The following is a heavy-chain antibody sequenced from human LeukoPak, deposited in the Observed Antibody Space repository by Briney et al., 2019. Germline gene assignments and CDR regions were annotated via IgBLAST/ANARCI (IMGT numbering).Heavy chain of an antibody. CDR2: IYYSGST. V-gene: IGHV4-59*01. CDR3: ARVTVYYDSSPLLGF. J-gene: IGHJ4*02. Sequence: SETLSLTCTVSGGSISSYYWSWIRQPPGKGLEWIGYIYYSGSTNYNPSLKSRVTISVDTSKNQFSLKLSSVTAADTAVYYCARVTVYYDSSPLLGFWGQGTLVTVSS. D-gene: IGHD3-22*01. CDR1: GGSISSYY.